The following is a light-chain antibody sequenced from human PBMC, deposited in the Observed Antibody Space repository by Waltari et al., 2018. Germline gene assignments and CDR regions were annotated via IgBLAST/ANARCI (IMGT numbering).Light chain of an antibody. V-gene: IGKV2-30*01. CDR1: QSLIYRDGNTY. CDR2: TIS. J-gene: IGKJ3*01. CDR3: MQGTRWPFT. Sequence: VMTQSPLFLPVTLGQTASISCKSDQSLIYRDGNTYLNWYHQRPGQPPRRLIYTISNRDSGTPDGFSGSGSVDYFTLTINKVEASDVGVFYCMQGTRWPFTFGPGTQVEI.